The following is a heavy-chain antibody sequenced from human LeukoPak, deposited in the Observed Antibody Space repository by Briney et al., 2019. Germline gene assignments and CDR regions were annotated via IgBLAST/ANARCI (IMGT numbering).Heavy chain of an antibody. Sequence: QPGGSLRLYCAASGFIFSNYAMSWVRQAPGKGLEWVSAISHTGKTTYYADSVKGRFTISRDNSKNTLYLQMNSLRAEDTAVYYCAKAAALWECDDYDILTGCGNYYMDVWGKGTTVTVSS. CDR1: GFIFSNYA. CDR2: ISHTGKTT. V-gene: IGHV3-23*01. CDR3: AKAAALWECDDYDILTGCGNYYMDV. D-gene: IGHD3-9*01. J-gene: IGHJ6*03.